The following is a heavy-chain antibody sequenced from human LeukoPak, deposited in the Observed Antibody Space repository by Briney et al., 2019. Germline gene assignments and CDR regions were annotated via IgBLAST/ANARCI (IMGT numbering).Heavy chain of an antibody. D-gene: IGHD1-26*01. J-gene: IGHJ4*02. CDR2: ISGSGGST. CDR3: AKDQQRRGFHSGGYYSGY. CDR1: GFTFSSYG. V-gene: IGHV3-23*01. Sequence: PGGSLRLSCAASGFTFSSYGMSWVRQAPGKGLEWVSAISGSGGSTYYADSVKGRFTISRDNSKNTLYLQMNSLRAEDTAVYYCAKDQQRRGFHSGGYYSGYWGQGTLVTVSS.